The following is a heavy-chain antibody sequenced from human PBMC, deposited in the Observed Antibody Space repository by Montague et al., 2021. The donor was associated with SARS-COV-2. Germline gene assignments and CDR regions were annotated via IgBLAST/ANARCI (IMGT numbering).Heavy chain of an antibody. J-gene: IGHJ4*02. V-gene: IGHV3-23*01. D-gene: IGHD2/OR15-2a*01. CDR2: ISSGGNK. Sequence: SLRLSCAASGFTFSTYAMNWVRQAPGKGLEWVSGISSGGNKHHADSVKGRFTISRDDSRSTLYLQMHSLRAEDAAMYYCAKNFPGQFYFDDWGQGTLVAVSS. CDR1: GFTFSTYA. CDR3: AKNFPGQFYFDD.